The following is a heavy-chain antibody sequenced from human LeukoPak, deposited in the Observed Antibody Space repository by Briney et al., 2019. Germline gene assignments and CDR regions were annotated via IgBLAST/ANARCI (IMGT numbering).Heavy chain of an antibody. V-gene: IGHV1-69*05. Sequence: SVKVSCKASGGTFNSNAFHGVRQAPGQGLEWMGGIIPIFGSTKYAQKFQGRVTVTTDESTGTAYMVLSDLRSDDTAVYYCARGRSGIPAVTYNWFDPWGQGTLVTVSS. CDR2: IIPIFGST. CDR1: GGTFNSNA. CDR3: ARGRSGIPAVTYNWFDP. J-gene: IGHJ5*02. D-gene: IGHD6-13*01.